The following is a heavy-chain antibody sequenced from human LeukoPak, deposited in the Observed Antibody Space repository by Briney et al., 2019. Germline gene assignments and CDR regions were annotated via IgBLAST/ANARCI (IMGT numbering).Heavy chain of an antibody. Sequence: GGSLRLSCAASGFTFSSYAMSWVRQAPGKGLEWVSAISGSGGSTYYADSVKGRFTISRDNSKNTLYLQMNSLRAEDTAVYYCAKEGSPYYYDSSGYYVGYFQHRGQGTLVTVSS. CDR1: GFTFSSYA. V-gene: IGHV3-23*01. D-gene: IGHD3-22*01. CDR2: ISGSGGST. CDR3: AKEGSPYYYDSSGYYVGYFQH. J-gene: IGHJ1*01.